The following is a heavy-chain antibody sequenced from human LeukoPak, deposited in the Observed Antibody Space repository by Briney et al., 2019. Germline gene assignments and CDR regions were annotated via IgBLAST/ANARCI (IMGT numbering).Heavy chain of an antibody. CDR3: ASATTSSSLPSLGY. CDR1: GGTFSSYA. J-gene: IGHJ4*02. CDR2: IIPIFGTA. V-gene: IGHV1-69*06. D-gene: IGHD2-2*01. Sequence: GSSVEVSCKASGGTFSSYAIGWVRQAPGQGLEWTGGIIPIFGTANYAQKFQGRVTITADKSTSTAYMELSSLRSEDTAVYYCASATTSSSLPSLGYWGQGTLVTVSS.